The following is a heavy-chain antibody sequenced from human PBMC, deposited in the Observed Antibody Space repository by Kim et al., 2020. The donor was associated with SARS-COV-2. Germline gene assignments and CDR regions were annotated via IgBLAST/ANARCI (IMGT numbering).Heavy chain of an antibody. CDR1: GGSISSYY. J-gene: IGHJ6*02. V-gene: IGHV4-59*13. CDR2: IYYSGST. D-gene: IGHD5-12*01. Sequence: SETLSLTCTVSGGSISSYYWSWIRQPPGKGLEWIGYIYYSGSTNYNPSLKSRVTISVDTSKNQFSLKLSSVTAADTAVYYCARVDSSVYGFYGMDVWGQGTTVTVSS. CDR3: ARVDSSVYGFYGMDV.